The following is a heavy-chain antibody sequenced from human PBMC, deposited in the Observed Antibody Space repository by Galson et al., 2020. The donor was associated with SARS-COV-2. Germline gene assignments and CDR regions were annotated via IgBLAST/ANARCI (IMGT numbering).Heavy chain of an antibody. V-gene: IGHV6-1*01. Sequence: SQTLSLTCAISGDSVSSHRAAWNWIRQSPSRGLEWLGRTYYRSQWSTDYAVSVKSRITINPDTSKNQFSLQLNSVTPEDTAMYYCAGRVAGAGSLHIWGQGTMVIVSS. CDR1: GDSVSSHRAA. J-gene: IGHJ3*02. CDR2: TYYRSQWST. D-gene: IGHD6-13*01. CDR3: AGRVAGAGSLHI.